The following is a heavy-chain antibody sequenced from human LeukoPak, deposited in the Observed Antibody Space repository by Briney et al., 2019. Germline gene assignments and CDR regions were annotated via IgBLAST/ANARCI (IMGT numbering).Heavy chain of an antibody. CDR2: IYYSGST. V-gene: IGHV4-31*03. Sequence: SETLSLTCTVSGGSISSGGYYWSWIRQHPGKGLEWIGYIYYSGSTYHNPSLKSRVTISVDTSKNQFSLKLSSVTAADTAVYYCARGYGYYYYMDVWGKGTTVTVSS. D-gene: IGHD1-1*01. J-gene: IGHJ6*03. CDR3: ARGYGYYYYMDV. CDR1: GGSISSGGYY.